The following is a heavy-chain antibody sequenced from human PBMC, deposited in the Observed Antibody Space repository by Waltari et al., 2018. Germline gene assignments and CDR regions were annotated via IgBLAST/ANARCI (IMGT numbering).Heavy chain of an antibody. CDR3: ARDGVGGKFGN. D-gene: IGHD1-26*01. CDR2: ISPIDKTS. Sequence: QVQLVQSGAEVKKPGSSVKVSCKVSGGTFSSRAISWVRQAPGQGLELVGVISPIDKTSKYAPKFPVRVTMSADESTTSVYMELNSLTSEDTAVYYCARDGVGGKFGNWGQGTLGTVSS. V-gene: IGHV1-69*01. J-gene: IGHJ4*02. CDR1: GGTFSSRA.